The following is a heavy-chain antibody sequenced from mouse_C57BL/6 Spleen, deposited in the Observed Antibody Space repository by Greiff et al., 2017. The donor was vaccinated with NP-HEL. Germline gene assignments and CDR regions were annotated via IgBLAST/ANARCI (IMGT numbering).Heavy chain of an antibody. D-gene: IGHD2-5*01. CDR1: GFTFSGFW. CDR2: INSDGSAI. J-gene: IGHJ1*03. Sequence: DVHLVESGGGLVQPGGSRGLSCEGSGFTFSGFWMSWVRQTPGKTLEWIGDINSDGSAINYAPTIKDRFTIFRDNDKSTLYLQMSNVRSEDTATCFGMRYSNYWYFDVWGTGTTVTVSS. V-gene: IGHV11-2*01. CDR3: MRYSNYWYFDV.